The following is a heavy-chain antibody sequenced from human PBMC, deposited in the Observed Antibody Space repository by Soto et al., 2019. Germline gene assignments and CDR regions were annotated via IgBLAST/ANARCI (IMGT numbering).Heavy chain of an antibody. D-gene: IGHD2-2*01. V-gene: IGHV1-2*04. CDR3: GRGVKYSTTSSPPPYGMDV. CDR1: GYTFTGYY. Sequence: ASVKVSCKASGYTFTGYYMHWVRQAPGQGLEWVGWINPNSGGTNYAQKFQGWVTMTRDTSISTAYMELSRLRSDDTAVYYCGRGVKYSTTSSPPPYGMDVWGQGTTVTVSS. J-gene: IGHJ6*02. CDR2: INPNSGGT.